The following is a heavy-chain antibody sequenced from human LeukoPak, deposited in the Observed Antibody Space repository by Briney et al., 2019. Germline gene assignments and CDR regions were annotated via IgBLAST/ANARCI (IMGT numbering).Heavy chain of an antibody. Sequence: PGGSLRLSCAASGFTFSSYAMSWVRQAPGKGLEWVSAISGSGGSTYYADSVKGRFTIYRDNSKNTLYLQMNSLRAEDTAVYYCAKWGLISQGPLHDDYWGQGTLVTVSS. V-gene: IGHV3-23*01. J-gene: IGHJ4*02. CDR1: GFTFSSYA. D-gene: IGHD3-16*01. CDR2: ISGSGGST. CDR3: AKWGLISQGPLHDDY.